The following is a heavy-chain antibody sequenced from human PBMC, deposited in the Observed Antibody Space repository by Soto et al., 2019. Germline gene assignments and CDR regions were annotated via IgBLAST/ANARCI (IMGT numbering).Heavy chain of an antibody. J-gene: IGHJ4*02. D-gene: IGHD3-22*01. CDR2: INPSGGST. CDR1: GYIFTNHY. Sequence: QVQLVQSGAEVQKPGASVKVSCKASGYIFTNHYIHWVRQAPGQGLEWMGIINPSGGSTNYLQKFQGSITMTRDTSPSTFYMELSSLRSEDTAVYFCARADYYDGSGFYYDCWGQGSLVTVSS. V-gene: IGHV1-46*01. CDR3: ARADYYDGSGFYYDC.